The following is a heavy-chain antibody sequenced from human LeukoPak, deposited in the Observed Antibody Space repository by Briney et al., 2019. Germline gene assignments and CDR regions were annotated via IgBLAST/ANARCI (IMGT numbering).Heavy chain of an antibody. D-gene: IGHD3-3*01. CDR3: ARPSVGGYDPFDY. CDR2: IDHSGST. J-gene: IGHJ4*02. Sequence: SETLSLTCAVSGGSIINSNWWSWVRQPPGKGLEWIGEIDHSGSTSYNPSLKSRVTISVDTSKNQFSLKLSSVTAADTAVYYCARPSVGGYDPFDYWGQGTLVTVSS. V-gene: IGHV4-4*02. CDR1: GGSIINSNW.